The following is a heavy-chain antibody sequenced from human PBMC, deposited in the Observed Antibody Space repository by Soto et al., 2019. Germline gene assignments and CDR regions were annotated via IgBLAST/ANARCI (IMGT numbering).Heavy chain of an antibody. CDR2: ISAYNGNT. J-gene: IGHJ6*02. CDR1: GYTFTSYG. CDR3: ARENGGYYDFWSGYYYYYGMDV. D-gene: IGHD3-3*01. V-gene: IGHV1-18*01. Sequence: ASVKVSCKASGYTFTSYGISWVRQAPGQGLEWMGWISAYNGNTNYAQKLQGRVTMTTDTSTSTAYMELRSLRSDDTAVYYCARENGGYYDFWSGYYYYYGMDVWGQGTTVTVS.